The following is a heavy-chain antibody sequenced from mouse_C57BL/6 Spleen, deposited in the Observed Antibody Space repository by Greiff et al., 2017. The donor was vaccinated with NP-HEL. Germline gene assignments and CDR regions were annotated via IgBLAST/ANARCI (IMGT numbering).Heavy chain of an antibody. J-gene: IGHJ1*03. Sequence: QVQLQQPGAELVKPGASVKLSCKASGYTFTSYWMHWVKQRPGRGLEWIGRIDPNSGGTKYNEKFKRKATLTVDKPSSTAYMQLSSLTSEDSAVYYCARRVTTVVAPAFEVWGTGTTVTVSS. V-gene: IGHV1-72*01. CDR1: GYTFTSYW. CDR3: ARRVTTVVAPAFEV. D-gene: IGHD1-1*01. CDR2: IDPNSGGT.